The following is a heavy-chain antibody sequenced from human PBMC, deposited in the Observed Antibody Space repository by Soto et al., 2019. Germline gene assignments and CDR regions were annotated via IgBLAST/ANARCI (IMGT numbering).Heavy chain of an antibody. CDR3: ARGDYGSGSCAYYYYYYMDV. CDR1: GGSISSYY. D-gene: IGHD3-10*01. Sequence: SETLSLTCTVSGGSISSYYWSWIRQPPGKGLEWIGYIYYSGSTNYNPSLKSRVTISVDTSKNQFSLKLSSVTAAETAGDYWARGDYGSGSCAYYYYYYMDVWXKGTTVTVAS. J-gene: IGHJ6*03. CDR2: IYYSGST. V-gene: IGHV4-59*01.